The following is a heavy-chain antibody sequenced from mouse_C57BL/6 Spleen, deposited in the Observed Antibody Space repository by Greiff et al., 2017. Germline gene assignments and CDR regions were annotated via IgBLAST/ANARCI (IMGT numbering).Heavy chain of an antibody. CDR1: GFNIKDDY. CDR3: TTDGYDGAWFAY. D-gene: IGHD2-2*01. CDR2: IDPENGDT. V-gene: IGHV14-4*01. J-gene: IGHJ3*01. Sequence: VQLQQSGAELVRPGASVKLSCTASGFNIKDDYMHWVKQRPEQGLEWIGWIDPENGDTEYASKFQGKATITADTSSNTAYLQLSSLTSEVTAVYYCTTDGYDGAWFAYWGQGTLVTVSA.